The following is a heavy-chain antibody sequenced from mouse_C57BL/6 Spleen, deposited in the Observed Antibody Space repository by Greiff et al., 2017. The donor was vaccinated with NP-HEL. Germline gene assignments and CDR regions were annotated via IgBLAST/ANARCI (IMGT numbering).Heavy chain of an antibody. D-gene: IGHD2-1*01. CDR3: ARGGIYYGNFDWYFDV. J-gene: IGHJ1*03. V-gene: IGHV1-52*01. CDR2: IDPSDSET. Sequence: QVQLQQPGAELVRPGSSVKLSCKASGYTFTSYWMHWVKQRPIQGLEWIGNIDPSDSETHYNQKFKDKATLTVDKSSSTAYMQLSSLTSEDSAVYYCARGGIYYGNFDWYFDVWGTGTTVTVSS. CDR1: GYTFTSYW.